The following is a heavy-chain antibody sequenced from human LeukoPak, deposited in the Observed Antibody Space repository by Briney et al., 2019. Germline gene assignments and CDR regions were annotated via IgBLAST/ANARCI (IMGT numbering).Heavy chain of an antibody. D-gene: IGHD3-10*01. V-gene: IGHV4-31*03. Sequence: PSETLSLTCTVSGGSISSGGYYWSWIRQHPGKGLEWIGYIYYSGSTYYNPSLKSRVTISVDASKNQFSLKLSSVTAADTAVYYCARVEITMVRGVSGWGQGTLVTVSS. CDR2: IYYSGST. CDR1: GGSISSGGYY. CDR3: ARVEITMVRGVSG. J-gene: IGHJ4*02.